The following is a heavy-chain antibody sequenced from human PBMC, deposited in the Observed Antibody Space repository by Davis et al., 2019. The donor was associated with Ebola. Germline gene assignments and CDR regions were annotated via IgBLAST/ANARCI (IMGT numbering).Heavy chain of an antibody. Sequence: MPSETLSLTCTVSGGSISSGDYYWSWIRQPPGKGLEWIGYIYYSGSTYYNPSLKSRVTISVDTSKNQFSLKLSSVTAADTAVYYCARDGSGTGYYYYGMDVWGQGTTVTVSS. J-gene: IGHJ6*02. CDR3: ARDGSGTGYYYYGMDV. V-gene: IGHV4-30-4*02. D-gene: IGHD3-10*01. CDR2: IYYSGST. CDR1: GGSISSGDYY.